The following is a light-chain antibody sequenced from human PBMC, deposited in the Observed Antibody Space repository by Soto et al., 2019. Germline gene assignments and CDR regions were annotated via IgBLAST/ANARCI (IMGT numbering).Light chain of an antibody. CDR3: QQSNSFPLT. J-gene: IGKJ4*01. CDR2: AAS. Sequence: DIPMTQSPSSVSASVGDRVTITCRASQGISSRLAWYQQKPGKAPNILIYAASSLQSGVPSRFSGSGSETDFTLTIGSLQPEDFATYYCQQSNSFPLTFGGGTKVEIK. CDR1: QGISSR. V-gene: IGKV1-12*01.